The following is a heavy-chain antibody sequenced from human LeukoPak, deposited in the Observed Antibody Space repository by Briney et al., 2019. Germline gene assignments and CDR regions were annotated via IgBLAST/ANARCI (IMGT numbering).Heavy chain of an antibody. CDR3: ARDPHIVVVVAATLYYYYYGMDV. CDR2: ISAYNGNT. Sequence: GASVKVSCKASGYTFTSYGISWVRQAPGQGLEWMGWISAYNGNTNYAQKLQGRVTMTTDTSTSTAYMELRNLRSDDTAVYYCARDPHIVVVVAATLYYYYYGMDVWGQGTTVTVSS. V-gene: IGHV1-18*01. CDR1: GYTFTSYG. D-gene: IGHD2-15*01. J-gene: IGHJ6*02.